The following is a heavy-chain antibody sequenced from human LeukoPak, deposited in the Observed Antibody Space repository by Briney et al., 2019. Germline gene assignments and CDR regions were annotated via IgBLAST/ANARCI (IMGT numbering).Heavy chain of an antibody. V-gene: IGHV3-23*01. CDR2: ISGSGGST. CDR1: GLTFNHYG. D-gene: IGHD3-3*01. J-gene: IGHJ6*03. Sequence: PGGSLRLSCAASGLTFNHYGMHWVRQAPGKGLEWVSAISGSGGSTYYADSVKGRFTISRDNSKNTLYLQMNSLRAEDTAVYYCAKVGYENYHYYYMDVWGKGTTVTISS. CDR3: AKVGYENYHYYYMDV.